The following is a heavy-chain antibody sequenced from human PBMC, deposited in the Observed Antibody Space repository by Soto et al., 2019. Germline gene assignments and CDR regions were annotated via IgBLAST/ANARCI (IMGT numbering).Heavy chain of an antibody. J-gene: IGHJ4*02. V-gene: IGHV3-23*01. Sequence: GGSLRLSCAASGFTFSSFAMNWVRQAPGKGLEWVSAVTGSGSRTYYADSVKGRFTISRDNSKNTLYLQMNSLRAEDTAVYYCAKPESSAPWGNGPDYWGQGTVVTVSS. CDR1: GFTFSSFA. D-gene: IGHD3-16*01. CDR2: VTGSGSRT. CDR3: AKPESSAPWGNGPDY.